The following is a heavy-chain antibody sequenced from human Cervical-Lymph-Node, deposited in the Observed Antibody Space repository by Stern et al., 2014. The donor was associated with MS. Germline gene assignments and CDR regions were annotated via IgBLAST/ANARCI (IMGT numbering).Heavy chain of an antibody. CDR2: IYNVGRT. CDR3: ARDRQRAGSEVRGIDV. D-gene: IGHD3-10*01. CDR1: GGSVNSDGDY. Sequence: VQLVESGPGLVKPSETLSLSCTVSGGSVNSDGDYWSWIRQPPGKGLEWIGYIYNVGRTNYNPSVKSRVTISLDMSKNQFSLKLNSVTPADTAMYFCARDRQRAGSEVRGIDVWGQGTTVTVSS. V-gene: IGHV4-61*08. J-gene: IGHJ6*02.